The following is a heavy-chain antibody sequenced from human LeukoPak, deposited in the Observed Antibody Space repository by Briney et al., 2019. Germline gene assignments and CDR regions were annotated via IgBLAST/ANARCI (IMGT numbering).Heavy chain of an antibody. Sequence: SGGSLRLSCAASGVTFSSYGMSWVRQAPGKGLEWVSAIGGRDGSTYYADSVKGRFTISRDNSKNTLYVQMNSLRAEDTAVYYCAKAHYYGSGSLDYWGQGTLVSVSS. V-gene: IGHV3-23*01. J-gene: IGHJ4*02. D-gene: IGHD3-10*01. CDR2: IGGRDGST. CDR1: GVTFSSYG. CDR3: AKAHYYGSGSLDY.